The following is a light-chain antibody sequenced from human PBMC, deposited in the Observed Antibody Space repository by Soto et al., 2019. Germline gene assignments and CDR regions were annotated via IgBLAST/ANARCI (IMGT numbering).Light chain of an antibody. V-gene: IGKV3-11*01. Sequence: EIVLTQSPATLSLCPGERATLSCRGSQSVRSHLVWYQQKPGQAPRLLIYEASNRATGIPARFSGSGSGTDFTLTISSLEPEDFAVYYCQQRSDWPITFGQGTRLEIK. CDR3: QQRSDWPIT. CDR1: QSVRSH. CDR2: EAS. J-gene: IGKJ5*01.